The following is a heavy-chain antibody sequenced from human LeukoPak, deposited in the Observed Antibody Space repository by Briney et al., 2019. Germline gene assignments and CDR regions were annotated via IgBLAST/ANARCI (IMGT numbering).Heavy chain of an antibody. CDR2: IRYDGSNK. Sequence: GGSLRLSCAASGFTFSSYGMHWVRQAPGKGLEWVAFIRYDGSNKYYADSVKGRFTISRDNSKNTLYLQMNSLRAEDTAVYFCARDMTVGSDYWGQGTLVTVSS. CDR3: ARDMTVGSDY. V-gene: IGHV3-30*02. D-gene: IGHD4-23*01. CDR1: GFTFSSYG. J-gene: IGHJ4*02.